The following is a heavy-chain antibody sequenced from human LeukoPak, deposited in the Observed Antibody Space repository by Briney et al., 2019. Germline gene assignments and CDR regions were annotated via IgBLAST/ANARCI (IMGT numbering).Heavy chain of an antibody. D-gene: IGHD4-17*01. Sequence: SETLSLTCTVSGVSIRDNNYYWGWVRQPPGKGLEWVGSMFYTGSTYYNPSLRPRVTLSVDTSMNQFSLKLSSVTAADTAVYYCANSIDFDYGDYYFDYWGQGALVTISS. CDR3: ANSIDFDYGDYYFDY. V-gene: IGHV4-39*01. CDR1: GVSIRDNNYY. J-gene: IGHJ4*02. CDR2: MFYTGST.